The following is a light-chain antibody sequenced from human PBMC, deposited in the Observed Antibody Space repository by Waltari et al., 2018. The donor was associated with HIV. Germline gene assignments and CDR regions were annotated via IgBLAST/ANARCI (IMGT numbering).Light chain of an antibody. Sequence: QSVLTQPPSVSAAPGQKVTISCSGSSSNIGNNYVSWYQQLPGTAPKLLIYDNNKRPSGIPDRCAGSKSGTSATLGITGLQTGDEADDYCGTWDSSLWVFGGGTKLTVL. CDR3: GTWDSSLWV. J-gene: IGLJ3*02. V-gene: IGLV1-51*01. CDR2: DNN. CDR1: SSNIGNNY.